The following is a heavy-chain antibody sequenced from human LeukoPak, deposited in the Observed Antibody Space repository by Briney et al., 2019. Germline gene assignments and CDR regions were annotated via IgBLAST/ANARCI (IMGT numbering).Heavy chain of an antibody. Sequence: TGGSLRLSCAASGFTFDDYAMHWVRQAPGKGLEWVSLISGDGGSKYYADSVKGRFTISRDNSKNSLYLQMNSLRTEDTALYYCAKASPRYVWGSYRLRPFDYWGQGTLVTVSS. V-gene: IGHV3-43*02. CDR1: GFTFDDYA. CDR2: ISGDGGSK. D-gene: IGHD3-16*02. J-gene: IGHJ4*02. CDR3: AKASPRYVWGSYRLRPFDY.